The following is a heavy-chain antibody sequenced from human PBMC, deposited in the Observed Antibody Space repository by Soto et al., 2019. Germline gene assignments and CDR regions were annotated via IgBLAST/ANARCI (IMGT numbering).Heavy chain of an antibody. D-gene: IGHD5-18*01. CDR1: GYTFTSYA. CDR2: INAGNGNT. J-gene: IGHJ4*02. Sequence: ASVKVSCKASGYTFTSYAMHWVRQAPGQRLEWMGWINAGNGNTKYSQKFQGRVTITRDTSASTAYMELSSLRSEDTAVYYCARDPGYNYGYNWAQGTLVPVSS. V-gene: IGHV1-3*01. CDR3: ARDPGYNYGYN.